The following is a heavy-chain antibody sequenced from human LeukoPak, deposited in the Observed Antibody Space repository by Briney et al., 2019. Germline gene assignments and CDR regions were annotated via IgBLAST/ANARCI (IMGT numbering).Heavy chain of an antibody. V-gene: IGHV3-7*01. CDR3: VRLRYTYGKNFDC. D-gene: IGHD5-18*01. CDR1: GFTFKGYW. CDR2: IQQDGSEK. Sequence: PGGSLRLSCAASGFTFKGYWMSWARQAPGKGLEWVANIQQDGSEKKYVDSVKGRFTISRDNAKNSLYLQMDSLRAEDTAVYYCVRLRYTYGKNFDCWGQGTLVTVSS. J-gene: IGHJ4*02.